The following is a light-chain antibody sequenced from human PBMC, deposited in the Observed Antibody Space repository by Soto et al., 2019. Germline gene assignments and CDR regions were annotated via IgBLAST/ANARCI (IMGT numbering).Light chain of an antibody. Sequence: DIQMTQSPSSLSASVGDRVTVACRASQSIAGFLKWYRQKPGKAPELLIYATSTLHSGVTPRFSGSGSGADFNLTISSLQPEDFAAYFCQQSFNNPTFGPGTKVDVK. CDR1: QSIAGF. V-gene: IGKV1-39*01. CDR2: ATS. CDR3: QQSFNNPT. J-gene: IGKJ3*01.